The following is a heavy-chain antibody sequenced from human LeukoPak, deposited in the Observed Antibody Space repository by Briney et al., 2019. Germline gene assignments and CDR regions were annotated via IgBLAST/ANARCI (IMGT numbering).Heavy chain of an antibody. CDR3: ASGQFLVSNDY. J-gene: IGHJ4*02. CDR2: FYYTGST. Sequence: PSETLSLTCAVYGGSFSGYYWSWIRQPPGKGLEWIGYFYYTGSTNYNPSLKSRVTISVDTSKNQFSLRLSSVTAADTAVYYCASGQFLVSNDYWGQGILVTVSS. CDR1: GGSFSGYY. D-gene: IGHD5/OR15-5a*01. V-gene: IGHV4-59*01.